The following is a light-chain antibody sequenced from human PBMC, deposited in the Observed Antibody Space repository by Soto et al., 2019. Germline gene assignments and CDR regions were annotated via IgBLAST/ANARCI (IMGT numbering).Light chain of an antibody. V-gene: IGKV3-15*01. J-gene: IGKJ1*01. CDR3: QQYNSYSTWT. Sequence: EIVMTQSPATLSVSPGERATLSCRASQSVSNNLAWYQQKPGQAPRLLIYGASTRATGIPARFSGSGSGTEFTLTISSLQSEDFATYYCQQYNSYSTWTFGQGTKVEIK. CDR1: QSVSNN. CDR2: GAS.